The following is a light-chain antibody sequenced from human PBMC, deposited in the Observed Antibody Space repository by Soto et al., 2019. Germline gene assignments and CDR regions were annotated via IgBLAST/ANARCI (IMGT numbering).Light chain of an antibody. CDR2: GAS. CDR3: QQYGSSPVT. J-gene: IGKJ1*01. V-gene: IGKV3-20*01. CDR1: QSVSCIY. Sequence: EIVLTQSPGTLSLSPGERATISCRASQSVSCIYLAWYQHKPGQAPRLLIYGASSRATGIPDRFSGSGSGTDFTLTISRLEPEDFAVYYCQQYGSSPVTFGQGTKVDIK.